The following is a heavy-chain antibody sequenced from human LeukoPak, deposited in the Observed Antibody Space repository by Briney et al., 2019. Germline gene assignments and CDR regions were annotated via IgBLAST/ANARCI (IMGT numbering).Heavy chain of an antibody. V-gene: IGHV3-23*01. J-gene: IGHJ4*02. CDR2: ISGSGGST. Sequence: GGSLRLSCAASGFTFSSYAMSWVRQAPGKGLEWVSAISGSGGSTYYADSVKGRFTISRDNSKNMLYLQMNSLRAEDTAVYYCAKDPEHGYYFDYWGQGTLVTVSS. D-gene: IGHD1/OR15-1a*01. CDR1: GFTFSSYA. CDR3: AKDPEHGYYFDY.